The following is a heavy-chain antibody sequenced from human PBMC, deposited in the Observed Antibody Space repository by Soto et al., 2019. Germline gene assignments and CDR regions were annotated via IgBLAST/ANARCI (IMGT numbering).Heavy chain of an antibody. Sequence: ASVKVSGKASGGTFSSYAISWVRQAPGQGLEWMGGIIPIFGTANYAQKFQGRVTITADKSTSTAYMELSSLRSEDTAVYYCVTRITIFGVVIPGRHDAFAIWGQGTMVTVSS. J-gene: IGHJ3*02. CDR1: GGTFSSYA. CDR2: IIPIFGTA. CDR3: VTRITIFGVVIPGRHDAFAI. V-gene: IGHV1-69*06. D-gene: IGHD3-3*01.